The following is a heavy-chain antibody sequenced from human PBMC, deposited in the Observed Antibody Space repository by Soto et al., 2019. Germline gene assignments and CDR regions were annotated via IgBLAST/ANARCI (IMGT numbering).Heavy chain of an antibody. CDR1: GGSISSGGYY. V-gene: IGHV4-31*03. CDR3: ARASIQLLSFAHYYYMDV. CDR2: IYYSGST. J-gene: IGHJ6*03. Sequence: SETLSLACTVSGGSISSGGYYWSWIRQHPGKGLEWIGYIYYSGSTYYNPSLKSRVTISVDTSKNQFSLKLSSVTAADTAVYYCARASIQLLSFAHYYYMDVWAKRTTVTVSS. D-gene: IGHD2-2*01.